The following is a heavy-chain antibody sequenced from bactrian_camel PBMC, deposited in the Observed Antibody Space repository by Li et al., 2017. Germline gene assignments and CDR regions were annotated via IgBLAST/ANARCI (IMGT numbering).Heavy chain of an antibody. Sequence: VQLVESGGGSVQAGESLRLSCTASGFTFDDTDMAWYRLAPGNLCELVSTLSSDGNTYYAESIKGRFTISQDNAKNTVYLQMDSLKPEDTARYYCAAKTSCEVRSGTPRVYDYPDRGQGTQVTVS. V-gene: IGHV3S63*01. CDR1: GFTFDDTD. D-gene: IGHD2*01. CDR2: LSSDGNT. CDR3: AAKTSCEVRSGTPRVYDYPD. J-gene: IGHJ4*01.